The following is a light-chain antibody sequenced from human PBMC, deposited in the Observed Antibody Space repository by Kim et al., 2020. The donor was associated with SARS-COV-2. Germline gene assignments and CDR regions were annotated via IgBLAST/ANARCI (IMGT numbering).Light chain of an antibody. V-gene: IGLV3-19*01. CDR1: SLRSYY. CDR2: GKN. Sequence: SSELTQDPAVSVALGQTVGITCQGDSLRSYYASWYQQKPGQAPVLVIYGKNNRPSGIPDRFSGSSSGNTASLTITGAQAEDEADYYCNSRDSSGNHVLFG. J-gene: IGLJ2*01. CDR3: NSRDSSGNHVL.